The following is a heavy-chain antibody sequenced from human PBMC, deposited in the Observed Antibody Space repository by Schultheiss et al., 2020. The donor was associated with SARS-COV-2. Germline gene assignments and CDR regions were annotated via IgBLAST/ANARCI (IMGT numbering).Heavy chain of an antibody. CDR1: GYTFTAYY. CDR2: INLDSGDT. Sequence: ASVKVSCKASGYTFTAYYIHWVRQAPGQGLEWMGWINLDSGDTNYAQKFQDWVTMTTDTSTRTAYMDLRSLRSDDTAVYYCARVYCGGGRCYSGGTSWGQGTLVTVSS. CDR3: ARVYCGGGRCYSGGTS. J-gene: IGHJ5*02. V-gene: IGHV1-2*04. D-gene: IGHD2-15*01.